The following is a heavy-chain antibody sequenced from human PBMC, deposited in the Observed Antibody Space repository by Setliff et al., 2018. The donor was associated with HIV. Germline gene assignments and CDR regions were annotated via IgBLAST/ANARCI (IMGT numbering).Heavy chain of an antibody. CDR1: GGSISSTSYY. J-gene: IGHJ6*03. V-gene: IGHV4-61*09. Sequence: PSETLSLTCTVSGGSISSTSYYWSWIRQPAGKGLEWIGHIYTSGSTNYNPSLKSRATISVDTSRNQSSLKLSSVTAADTAVYYCARVHYYDSSGYSEPYYMDVWGKGTTVTVSS. CDR2: IYTSGST. CDR3: ARVHYYDSSGYSEPYYMDV. D-gene: IGHD3-22*01.